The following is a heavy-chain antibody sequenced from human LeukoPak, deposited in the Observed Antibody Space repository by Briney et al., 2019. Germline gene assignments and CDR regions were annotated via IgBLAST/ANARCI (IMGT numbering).Heavy chain of an antibody. CDR2: IYTSGST. CDR1: GGSISSYY. D-gene: IGHD6-13*01. Sequence: SETLSLTCTVSGGSISSYYWSWIRQPAGKGLEWIGRIYTSGSTNYNPSLKSRVTMSVDTSKNQFSLKLSSVTAADTAVYYCARTAAGTARGPFDIWGQGTMVTVSS. V-gene: IGHV4-4*07. J-gene: IGHJ3*02. CDR3: ARTAAGTARGPFDI.